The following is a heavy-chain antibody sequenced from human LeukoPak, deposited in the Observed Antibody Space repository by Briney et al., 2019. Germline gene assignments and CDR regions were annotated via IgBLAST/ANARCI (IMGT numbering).Heavy chain of an antibody. V-gene: IGHV4-34*01. CDR1: GGSFSGYY. CDR2: INHSGST. CDR3: ASESSESLGRYFDY. D-gene: IGHD3-22*01. J-gene: IGHJ4*02. Sequence: SETLSLTCAVYGGSFSGYYWSWIRQPPGKGLEWIGEINHSGSTNYNPSLKSRVTISVDTSKNQFSLKLSSVTAADTAVYYCASESSESLGRYFDYWGQGTLVTVSS.